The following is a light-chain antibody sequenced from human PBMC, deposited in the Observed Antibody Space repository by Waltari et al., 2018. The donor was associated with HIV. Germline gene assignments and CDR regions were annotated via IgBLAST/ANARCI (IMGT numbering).Light chain of an antibody. CDR2: LGS. J-gene: IGKJ2*02. CDR1: QSLLHSNGYNY. V-gene: IGKV2-28*01. CDR3: MQALQTPCT. Sequence: DIVMTQSPLTLPVTPGEPASISCRSSQSLLHSNGYNYLDWYLQKPGQSPQVLIYLGSNRASGVPDRFSGSGSGTDFTLKISRVEAEDVGVYYCMQALQTPCTFGQGTKLEIK.